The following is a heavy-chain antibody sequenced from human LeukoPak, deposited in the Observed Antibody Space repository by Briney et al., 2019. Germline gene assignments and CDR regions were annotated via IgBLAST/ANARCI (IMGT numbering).Heavy chain of an antibody. J-gene: IGHJ4*02. CDR1: GFAFSTYA. D-gene: IGHD1-26*01. CDR3: AKERATTTTFDY. V-gene: IGHV3-23*01. Sequence: GGSLRLSCAASGFAFSTYAMSWVRQAPGKGLEWVSLISGSGGGTYYANSVKGRFTISRDNSKNTLYLQMDSLRTEDTAVYYCAKERATTTTFDYWGQGTLITVSS. CDR2: ISGSGGGT.